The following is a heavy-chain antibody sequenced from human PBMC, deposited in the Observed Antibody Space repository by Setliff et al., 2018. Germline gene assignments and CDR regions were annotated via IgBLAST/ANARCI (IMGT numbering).Heavy chain of an antibody. CDR1: GGSFSDYY. CDR2: VSHSGST. Sequence: SETLSLTCTVYGGSFSDYYWGWIRQPPGKGLEWLGEVSHSGSTNYKPSLKGRVAMSVDTSKRQFSLKLNSVTAADTAVYYCARQPTGTYQWTFDSWGQGTLVTVSS. V-gene: IGHV4-34*01. J-gene: IGHJ4*02. CDR3: ARQPTGTYQWTFDS. D-gene: IGHD1-26*01.